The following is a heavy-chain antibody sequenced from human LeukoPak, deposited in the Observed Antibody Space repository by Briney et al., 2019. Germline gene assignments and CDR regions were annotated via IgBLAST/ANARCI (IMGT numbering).Heavy chain of an antibody. J-gene: IGHJ4*02. CDR2: ISGSGGST. D-gene: IGHD2-15*01. CDR1: GFTFSSYA. CDR3: AKEVVVLGYCSGGSCYPAFDY. Sequence: GGSLRLSCAASGFTFSSYAMSWVRQAPGKGLEWVSAISGSGGSTYYADSVKGRFTISRDNSKNTLYPQMNSLRAEDTAVYYCAKEVVVLGYCSGGSCYPAFDYWGQGTLVTVSS. V-gene: IGHV3-23*01.